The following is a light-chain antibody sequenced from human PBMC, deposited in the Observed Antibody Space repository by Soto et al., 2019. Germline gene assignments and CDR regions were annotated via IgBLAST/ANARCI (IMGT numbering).Light chain of an antibody. CDR2: AAS. CDR3: QQSYSTSPIT. CDR1: QSISSY. Sequence: IQMTQSPSSLSASVRDRVTITCRASQSISSYLNWYQQKPGKAPKLLIYAASSLQSVVPSRFSGSGSGTEFTLTVSSLQPEDFATYFCQQSYSTSPITCGQGTRLE. V-gene: IGKV1-39*01. J-gene: IGKJ5*01.